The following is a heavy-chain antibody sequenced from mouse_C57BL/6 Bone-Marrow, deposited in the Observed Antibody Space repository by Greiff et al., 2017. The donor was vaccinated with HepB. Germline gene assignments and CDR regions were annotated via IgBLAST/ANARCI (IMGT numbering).Heavy chain of an antibody. CDR1: GYTFTSYG. CDR3: ARWDYDYDEGCAY. CDR2: IYPRSGNT. Sequence: QVQLQQSGAELARPGASVKLSCKASGYTFTSYGISWVKQRTGQGLEWIGEIYPRSGNTYYNEKFKGKATLTADKSSSTAYMELRSLTSEDSAVYFCARWDYDYDEGCAYWGQGTLVTVSA. D-gene: IGHD2-4*01. J-gene: IGHJ3*01. V-gene: IGHV1-81*01.